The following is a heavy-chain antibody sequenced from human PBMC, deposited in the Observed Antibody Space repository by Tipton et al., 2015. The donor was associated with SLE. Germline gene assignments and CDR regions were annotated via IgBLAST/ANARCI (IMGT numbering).Heavy chain of an antibody. D-gene: IGHD3-22*01. CDR3: ARDYYDSRGYTLFDY. CDR1: GGSISSSY. Sequence: TLSLTCTVSGGSISSSYWSWIRQPPGKGLEWIGTFYCSGNTYFNPSLKSRVTISVDTSKNQFSLRLSSVTAADTAVYYCARDYYDSRGYTLFDYWGQGALVTVSS. CDR2: FYCSGNT. J-gene: IGHJ4*02. V-gene: IGHV4-59*12.